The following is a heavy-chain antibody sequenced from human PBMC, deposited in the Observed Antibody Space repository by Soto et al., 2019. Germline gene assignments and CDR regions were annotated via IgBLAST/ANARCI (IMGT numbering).Heavy chain of an antibody. D-gene: IGHD3-10*01. Sequence: EVQLVESGGGLVQPGESLRLSCAPSGFTVGSNYMSWVRQAPGKGLGWVSVIYSGGSTYYADSVKGRFTISRHNSKNTLYLQMNSLRTEDTAVYYCARGVDYGSGTYLDFWGQGTLVTVSS. CDR2: IYSGGST. V-gene: IGHV3-53*04. CDR1: GFTVGSNY. J-gene: IGHJ4*02. CDR3: ARGVDYGSGTYLDF.